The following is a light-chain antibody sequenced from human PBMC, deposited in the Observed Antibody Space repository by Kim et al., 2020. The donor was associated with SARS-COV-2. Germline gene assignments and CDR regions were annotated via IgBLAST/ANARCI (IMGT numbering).Light chain of an antibody. CDR1: EIGAKS. CDR2: YDT. V-gene: IGLV3-21*04. CDR3: QVWDSGSDHWV. Sequence: PGKTATITCGGDEIGAKSVHWYQQKPGQAPVLVIYYDTDRPSGIPERFSASNSGNTATLTVSRVEAGDEADYYCQVWDSGSDHWVFGGGTKLTVL. J-gene: IGLJ3*02.